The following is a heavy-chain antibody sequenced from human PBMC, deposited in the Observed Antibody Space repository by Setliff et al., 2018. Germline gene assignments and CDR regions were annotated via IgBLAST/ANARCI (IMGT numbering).Heavy chain of an antibody. D-gene: IGHD3-22*01. V-gene: IGHV3-48*04. J-gene: IGHJ4*02. Sequence: PWGSLRLSCAASGFTFSSAWMAWVRQAPGKGLEWVSYISGSSYIISYADSVKGRFTISRDNAKNSLYLQMNSLRAEDTALYYCTSYYYDSSGYMPGYWGQGTLVTVSS. CDR3: TSYYYDSSGYMPGY. CDR1: GFTFSSAW. CDR2: ISGSSYII.